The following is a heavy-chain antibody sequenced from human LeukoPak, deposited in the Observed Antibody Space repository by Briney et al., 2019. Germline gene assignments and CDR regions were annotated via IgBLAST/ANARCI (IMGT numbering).Heavy chain of an antibody. D-gene: IGHD6-19*01. CDR1: GFTFSSYS. CDR3: ASRTASALEGFDI. V-gene: IGHV4-4*02. Sequence: GSLRLSCAASGFTFSSYSMNWVRQPPGKGLEWIGEVYHGGSTSYNPSLMSRLTISLDTSRNQFSLKLSSVTAADTAVYYCASRTASALEGFDIWGQGTMVTVSS. J-gene: IGHJ3*02. CDR2: VYHGGST.